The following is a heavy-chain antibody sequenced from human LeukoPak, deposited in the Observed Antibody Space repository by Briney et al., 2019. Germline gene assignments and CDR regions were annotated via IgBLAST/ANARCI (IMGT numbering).Heavy chain of an antibody. J-gene: IGHJ6*03. V-gene: IGHV4-59*08. CDR3: ARLQEKYSSRYYIDV. D-gene: IGHD2-21*01. CDR1: GGSFSNNY. CDR2: IYYGGST. Sequence: AETLYLTCAASGGSFSNNYWSWVRQPPGKGLEWVGDIYYGGSTNYNPYLMSRVTISIDTSKNQFSLKLKSVTAADTAMYYCARLQEKYSSRYYIDVWGEGTTVTISS.